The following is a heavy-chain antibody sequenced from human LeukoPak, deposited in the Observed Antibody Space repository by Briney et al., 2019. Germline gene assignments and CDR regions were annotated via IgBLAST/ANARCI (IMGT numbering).Heavy chain of an antibody. CDR3: GRFSSAKALGY. CDR2: ISGSGGST. J-gene: IGHJ4*02. V-gene: IGHV3-23*01. CDR1: GFTFSSYA. D-gene: IGHD6-6*01. Sequence: GGSLRLSCAASGFTFSSYAMSWVRQAPGKGLEWVSAISGSGGSTYYADSVKGRFTISRDNSTNTLYLQMNSLRAEDTAVYYCGRFSSAKALGYWGQGTLVTVSS.